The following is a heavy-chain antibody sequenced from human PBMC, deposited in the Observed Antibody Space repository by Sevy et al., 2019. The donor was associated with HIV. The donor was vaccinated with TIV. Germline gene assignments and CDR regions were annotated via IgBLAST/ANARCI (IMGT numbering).Heavy chain of an antibody. J-gene: IGHJ6*02. CDR3: ARDMGAVTYYYYGMDV. V-gene: IGHV3-11*01. CDR2: ISSTGSTI. D-gene: IGHD1-26*01. Sequence: GGSLRLSCAASGFTFSDYYMSWIRQAPGKGLEWVSFISSTGSTIYYADSVKGRFIISRDNAQNSLYLQMNSLRGEDTAVYYCARDMGAVTYYYYGMDVWGQGTTVTVSS. CDR1: GFTFSDYY.